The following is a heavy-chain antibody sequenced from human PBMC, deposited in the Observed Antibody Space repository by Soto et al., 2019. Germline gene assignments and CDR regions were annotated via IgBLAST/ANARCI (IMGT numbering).Heavy chain of an antibody. J-gene: IGHJ6*02. Sequence: GASVKVSCKASGYSFTTYGISWVRQAPGQGLEWMGWISTYNGDTDYAQNLQGRVTMTTDTSTTTAYMELSSLRSEDTAVYYCARDCSSTSCYAGYYYGMDVWGQGTTVTVSS. CDR3: ARDCSSTSCYAGYYYGMDV. D-gene: IGHD2-2*01. CDR2: ISTYNGDT. CDR1: GYSFTTYG. V-gene: IGHV1-18*01.